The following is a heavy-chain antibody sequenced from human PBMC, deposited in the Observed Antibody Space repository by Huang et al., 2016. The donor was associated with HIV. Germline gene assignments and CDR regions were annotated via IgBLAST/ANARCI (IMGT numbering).Heavy chain of an antibody. J-gene: IGHJ2*01. D-gene: IGHD1-1*01. V-gene: IGHV3-23*01. CDR1: GFTFDDYA. CDR2: ITTSGGST. Sequence: EVQLLESGGGLVQPGGSLRLSCAASGFTFDDYAMSWVRQAPGKGVVWVAGITTSGGSTYYAGAVKGRFTISRDNSKNTLYLRMNSLRAEDTAVYYCAKDRDNWDYWFFDLWGRGTLVTVSS. CDR3: AKDRDNWDYWFFDL.